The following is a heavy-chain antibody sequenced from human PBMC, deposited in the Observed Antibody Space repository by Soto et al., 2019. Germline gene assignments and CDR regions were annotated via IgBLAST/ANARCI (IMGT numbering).Heavy chain of an antibody. V-gene: IGHV3-23*01. J-gene: IGHJ6*03. CDR1: GFTFSSYA. CDR3: AKDYSSGWIRGYYMDV. Sequence: EVQLLESGGGLVQPGGSLRLSCAASGFTFSSYAMSWVRQAPGKGLEWVSAISGSGGSTYYADSVKGRFTISRDNSKNTLYLQMNSLRAEDTAVYYCAKDYSSGWIRGYYMDVWGKGTTVTVSS. CDR2: ISGSGGST. D-gene: IGHD6-19*01.